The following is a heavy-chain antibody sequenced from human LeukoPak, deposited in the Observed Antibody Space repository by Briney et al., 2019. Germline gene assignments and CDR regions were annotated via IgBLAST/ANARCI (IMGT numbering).Heavy chain of an antibody. CDR3: VREVSAWPKNWFDP. V-gene: IGHV3-23*01. Sequence: GGSLRPSCAVSGFTFGSNAMSWASQPPAKGLEWFSAISDSGDGTYYADSVKARFTISRDNSKNTVYLEMSSLRAEDTAVYYCVREVSAWPKNWFDPWGQGTLVTVSS. CDR2: ISDSGDGT. J-gene: IGHJ5*02. D-gene: IGHD3-3*01. CDR1: GFTFGSNA.